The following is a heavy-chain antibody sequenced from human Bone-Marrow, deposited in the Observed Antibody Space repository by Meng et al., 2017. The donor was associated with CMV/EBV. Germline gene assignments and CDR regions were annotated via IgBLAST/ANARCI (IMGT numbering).Heavy chain of an antibody. CDR2: ITTYNDNR. D-gene: IGHD3-10*01. CDR1: GYDFLNHG. CDR3: ASRSYYYGSGSYPQGGMDV. Sequence: ASVKVSCKVSGYDFLNHGISWVRQTPGQGLEWMGWITTYNDNRNYGEKFQDRLSLTTDTSTSTAYMELRSLTSDDTAVYYCASRSYYYGSGSYPQGGMDVWGQGTTVTVSS. J-gene: IGHJ6*02. V-gene: IGHV1-18*01.